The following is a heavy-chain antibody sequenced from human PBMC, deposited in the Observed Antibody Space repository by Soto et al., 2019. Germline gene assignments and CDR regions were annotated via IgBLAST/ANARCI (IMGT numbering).Heavy chain of an antibody. V-gene: IGHV4-59*01. CDR1: GGSISSYY. CDR3: ARVRYSSSWYDYYYGMDV. Sequence: XGTLSLTCTASGGSISSYYWSWIRQPPGKGLEWIGYIYYSGSTNYNPSLKSRVTISVDTSKNQFSLKLSSVTAADTAVYYCARVRYSSSWYDYYYGMDVWGQGTTVTVSS. CDR2: IYYSGST. J-gene: IGHJ6*02. D-gene: IGHD6-13*01.